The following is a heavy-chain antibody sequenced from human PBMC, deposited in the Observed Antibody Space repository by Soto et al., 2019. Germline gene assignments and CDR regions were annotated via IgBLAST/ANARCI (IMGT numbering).Heavy chain of an antibody. CDR2: IGGSGRNT. J-gene: IGHJ3*02. V-gene: IGHV3-23*01. D-gene: IGHD3-22*01. Sequence: GGSLRLSCAASGFTFSNHAMSWVRQAPGKGLEWVSGIGGSGRNTYYADSVKGRFTISRDNSKNTLYLQMNSLRAEDTAVYYCAKDRPHYYYDSSGYYPDDAFDIWGQGTMVTVSS. CDR1: GFTFSNHA. CDR3: AKDRPHYYYDSSGYYPDDAFDI.